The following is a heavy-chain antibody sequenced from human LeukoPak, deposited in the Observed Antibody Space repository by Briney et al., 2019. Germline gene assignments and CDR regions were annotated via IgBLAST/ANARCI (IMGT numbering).Heavy chain of an antibody. CDR3: ARDEGAIYGDYLDAFDI. CDR2: IKQDGSEK. CDR1: GFTFSSYW. D-gene: IGHD4-17*01. V-gene: IGHV3-7*01. Sequence: PGGSLRLSFAASGFTFSSYWMSWVRQAPGKGLEWVANIKQDGSEKYYVDSVKGRFTISRDNAKNSLYLQMNSLRAEDTAVYYCARDEGAIYGDYLDAFDIWGQGTMVTVSS. J-gene: IGHJ3*02.